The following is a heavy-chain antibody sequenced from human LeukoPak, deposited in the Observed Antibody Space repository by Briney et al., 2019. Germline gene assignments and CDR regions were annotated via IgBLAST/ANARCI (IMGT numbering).Heavy chain of an antibody. D-gene: IGHD3-22*01. CDR1: GFTFSSYG. V-gene: IGHV3-30*02. CDR3: ARSKSYDSSGYYFDY. Sequence: GGSLRLSCAASGFTFSSYGMHWVRQAPGMWLEWVAFIRWDGGIKYYADSVKGRFTISRDTSKNTLHLQMNSLRAEDAAVYYCARSKSYDSSGYYFDYWGQGTLVTFSS. J-gene: IGHJ4*02. CDR2: IRWDGGIK.